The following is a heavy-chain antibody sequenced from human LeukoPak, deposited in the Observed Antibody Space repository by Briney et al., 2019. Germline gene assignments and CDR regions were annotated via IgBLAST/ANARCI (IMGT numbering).Heavy chain of an antibody. Sequence: GGSLRLSCTASGFTFGDYAMSWVRQAPGKGLEWVGFIRSKAYGGTTEYAASVKGRFTISRDDSKSIAYLQMNSLKTEDTAVYYCTRAPMIVVVFDYWGQGILVTVSS. V-gene: IGHV3-49*04. CDR3: TRAPMIVVVFDY. D-gene: IGHD3-22*01. CDR1: GFTFGDYA. J-gene: IGHJ4*02. CDR2: IRSKAYGGTT.